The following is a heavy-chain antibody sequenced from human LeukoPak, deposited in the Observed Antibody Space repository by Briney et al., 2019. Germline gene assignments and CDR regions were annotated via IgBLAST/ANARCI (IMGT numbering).Heavy chain of an antibody. CDR3: ARVSTVTTNYYFDY. CDR1: GGSISSYY. V-gene: IGHV4-59*12. Sequence: SETLSLICTVSGGSISSYYWSWIRQPPGKGLEWIGYIYYSGSTNYNPSLKSRVTISVDTSKNQFSLKLSSVTAADTAVYYCARVSTVTTNYYFDYWGQGTLVTVSS. J-gene: IGHJ4*02. D-gene: IGHD4-17*01. CDR2: IYYSGST.